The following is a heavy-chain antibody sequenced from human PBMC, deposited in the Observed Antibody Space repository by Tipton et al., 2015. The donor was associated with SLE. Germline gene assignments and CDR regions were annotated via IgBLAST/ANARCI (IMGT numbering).Heavy chain of an antibody. CDR2: IHYTGIT. CDR1: GDSVSSFY. D-gene: IGHD3-16*01. J-gene: IGHJ2*01. CDR3: ARGDSADL. V-gene: IGHV4-59*02. Sequence: TLSLTCTVSGDSVSSFYWSWILLPPGKVLEWIGFIHYTGITNYSPSLKSRVSTSVDTSKNQFSLKLTSVTAADTAFYYCARGDSADLWGRGTLVTVSS.